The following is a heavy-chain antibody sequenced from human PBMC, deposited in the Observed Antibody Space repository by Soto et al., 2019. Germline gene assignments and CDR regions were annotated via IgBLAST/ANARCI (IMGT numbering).Heavy chain of an antibody. D-gene: IGHD6-13*01. V-gene: IGHV1-69*01. CDR2: IIPIFGTA. CDR1: GGTFSSYA. J-gene: IGHJ5*02. CDR3: GRGSWYRSSWYSPGRRSWFDP. Sequence: QVQLVQSGAEVKKPGSSVKVSCKASGGTFSSYAISWVRQAPGQGLEWMGGIIPIFGTANYAQKFQGRVMITADEFTSRGYLELGSLRSEDTAVYYCGRGSWYRSSWYSPGRRSWFDPWGQGTMVTVSS.